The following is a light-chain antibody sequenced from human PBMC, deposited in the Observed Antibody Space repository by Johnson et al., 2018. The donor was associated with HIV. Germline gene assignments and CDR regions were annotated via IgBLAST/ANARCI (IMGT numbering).Light chain of an antibody. CDR1: SSNIGNNY. CDR3: GTWHSSLSTGGV. Sequence: QSVLTQPPSVSAAPGQKVTISCSGSSSNIGNNYVSWYQQFPGTAPKLLIYDNNKRPSGIPDRFSGSKSGTSATLAITGLQTGDEADYYCGTWHSSLSTGGVFGSGTKVTFL. V-gene: IGLV1-51*01. J-gene: IGLJ1*01. CDR2: DNN.